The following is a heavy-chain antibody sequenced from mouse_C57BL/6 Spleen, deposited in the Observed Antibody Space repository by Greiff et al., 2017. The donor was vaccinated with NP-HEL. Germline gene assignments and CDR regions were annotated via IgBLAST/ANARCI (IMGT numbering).Heavy chain of an antibody. J-gene: IGHJ4*01. CDR2: ISSGSSTI. CDR1: GFTFSDYG. Sequence: EVQGVESGGGLVKPGGSLKLSCAASGFTFSDYGMHWVRQAPEKGLEWVAYISSGSSTIYYADTGKGRFTISRDNAKNTLFLQMTSLRSEETAMYYCARGGENAMDYWGQGTSVTVSS. CDR3: ARGGENAMDY. V-gene: IGHV5-17*01.